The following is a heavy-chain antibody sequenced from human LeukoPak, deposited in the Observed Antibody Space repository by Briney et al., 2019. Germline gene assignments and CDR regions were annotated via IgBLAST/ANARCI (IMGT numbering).Heavy chain of an antibody. CDR1: SFTFSSYW. J-gene: IGHJ4*02. CDR3: ARGSWPFDY. V-gene: IGHV3-7*01. CDR2: IKQDGSEK. Sequence: PGGSLRLSCAASSFTFSSYWMTWVRQAPGKGLEWVANIKQDGSEKYYVDSVKGRFTISRDNAKNSLYLQMNSLRAEDTAVYYCARGSWPFDYWDQGTLVTVSS.